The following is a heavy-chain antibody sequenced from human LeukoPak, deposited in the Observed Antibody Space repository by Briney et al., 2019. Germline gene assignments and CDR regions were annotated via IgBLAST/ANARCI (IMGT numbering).Heavy chain of an antibody. CDR2: IRSKANSYAT. V-gene: IGHV3-73*01. CDR1: GFTFSGSA. D-gene: IGHD4-17*01. Sequence: GGSLRLSCAASGFTFSGSAMHWVRQASGKGLEWVGRIRSKANSYATAYAASVKGRFTISRDDSKNTAYLQMNSLRAEDTAVYYCAREVDYDFDYWGQGTLVTVSS. CDR3: AREVDYDFDY. J-gene: IGHJ4*02.